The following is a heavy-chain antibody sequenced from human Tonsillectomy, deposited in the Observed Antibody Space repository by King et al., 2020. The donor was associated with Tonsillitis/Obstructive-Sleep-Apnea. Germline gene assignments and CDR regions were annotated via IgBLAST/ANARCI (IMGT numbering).Heavy chain of an antibody. V-gene: IGHV3-30*04. J-gene: IGHJ6*02. CDR3: ARGEKQKMVQGFYCYYGMDV. D-gene: IGHD6-13*01. CDR1: GFTFSNYA. CDR2: ISYDGSNK. Sequence: VQLVESGGGVVQPGRSLRLSCAASGFTFSNYAMYWVRQAPGKGLEWVAVISYDGSNKYYADPVKGRFSISRDNSKNWLFLQMNSLRVDDTAVYYCARGEKQKMVQGFYCYYGMDVWGQGTTVTVSS.